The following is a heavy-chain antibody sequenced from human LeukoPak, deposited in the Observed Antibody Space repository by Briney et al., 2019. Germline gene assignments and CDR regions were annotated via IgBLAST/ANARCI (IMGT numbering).Heavy chain of an antibody. V-gene: IGHV3-30*18. D-gene: IGHD3-22*01. CDR1: GFTFSSYG. Sequence: GRSLRLSCAASGFTFSSYGMHWVRQAPGKGLEWVAVISYDGSNKYYADSVKGRFTISRDNSKNTLYLQMNSLRAEDTAVYYCAKGYYYDSSGSFDYWGQGTLVTVSS. CDR2: ISYDGSNK. CDR3: AKGYYYDSSGSFDY. J-gene: IGHJ4*02.